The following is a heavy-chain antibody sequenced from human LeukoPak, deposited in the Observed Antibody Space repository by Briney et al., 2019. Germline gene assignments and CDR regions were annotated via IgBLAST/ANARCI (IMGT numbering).Heavy chain of an antibody. CDR1: GGSFSGYY. CDR2: INHSGST. D-gene: IGHD6-6*01. CDR3: ARERSSRGVDY. V-gene: IGHV4-34*01. J-gene: IGHJ4*02. Sequence: SETLSLTCAVYGGSFSGYYWSWIRQPPGKGLEWIGEINHSGSTNYNPSLKSRVTISVDKSKNQFSLKLSSVTAADTAVYYCARERSSRGVDYWGQGTLVTVSS.